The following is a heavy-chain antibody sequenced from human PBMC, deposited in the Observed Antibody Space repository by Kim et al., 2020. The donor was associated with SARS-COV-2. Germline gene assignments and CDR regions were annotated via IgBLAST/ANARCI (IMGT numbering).Heavy chain of an antibody. CDR2: TT. D-gene: IGHD6-13*01. V-gene: IGHV4-4*07. Sequence: TTGYNPSLRRRVTMSVDTSRRQFSLKLTSVTAADTAVYYCARRSAVARFDSWGQGTLVTVSS. J-gene: IGHJ4*02. CDR3: ARRSAVARFDS.